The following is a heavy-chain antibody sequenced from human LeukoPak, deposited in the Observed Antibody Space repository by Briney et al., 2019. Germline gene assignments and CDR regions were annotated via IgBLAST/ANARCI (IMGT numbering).Heavy chain of an antibody. Sequence: SETLSLTCAVYGGSFSGYYWSWIRQPAGKGLEWIGRIYTSGSTNYNPSLKSRVTISVDTSKNQFSLKLSSVTAADTAVYYCARGRYKYPFDYWGQGTLVTVSS. CDR3: ARGRYKYPFDY. CDR1: GGSFSGYY. V-gene: IGHV4-59*10. D-gene: IGHD3-16*02. CDR2: IYTSGST. J-gene: IGHJ4*02.